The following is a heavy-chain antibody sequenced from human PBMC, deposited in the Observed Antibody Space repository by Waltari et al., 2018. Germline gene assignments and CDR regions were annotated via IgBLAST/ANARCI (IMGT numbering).Heavy chain of an antibody. CDR1: GGSFSGYY. CDR3: ASQPYYDFWSGLFPPLDY. Sequence: QVQLQQWGAGLLKPSETLSLTCAVYGGSFSGYYWSWIRQPPGKGLEWIGEINNSGSTNYNPSLKSRVTISVDTSKNQFSLKLSSVTAADTAVYYCASQPYYDFWSGLFPPLDYWGQGTLVTVSS. J-gene: IGHJ4*02. D-gene: IGHD3-3*01. CDR2: INNSGST. V-gene: IGHV4-34*01.